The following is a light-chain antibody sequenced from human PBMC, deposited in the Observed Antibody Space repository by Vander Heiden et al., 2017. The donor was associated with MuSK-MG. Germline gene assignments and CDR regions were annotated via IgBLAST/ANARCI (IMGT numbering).Light chain of an antibody. CDR2: EVS. CDR1: SSAVGDYNY. V-gene: IGLV2-14*01. J-gene: IGLJ2*01. Sequence: QSALTQPASVSGSPGQSITIPCTGTSSAVGDYNYVSWYQQHPGKAPKLLIYEVSNRPSGVSHRFSGSKSGNTASLTISGLQAEDESDYYCSSYTTSSTLLVFGGGTKLTVL. CDR3: SSYTTSSTLLV.